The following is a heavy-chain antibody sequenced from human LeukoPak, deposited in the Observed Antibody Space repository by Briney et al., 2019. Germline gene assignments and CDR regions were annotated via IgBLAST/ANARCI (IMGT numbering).Heavy chain of an antibody. J-gene: IGHJ5*02. V-gene: IGHV1-46*01. CDR2: INPSGGST. D-gene: IGHD6-19*01. CDR3: ARDARDPYSSGWYFIFGGAGPNNWFDP. CDR1: GYTFTSYY. Sequence: ASVKVSCKTSGYTFTSYYMHWVRQAPGQGLEWMGIINPSGGSTSYAQKFQGRVTMTRDTSTSTVYMELSSLRSEDTAVYYCARDARDPYSSGWYFIFGGAGPNNWFDPWGQGTLVTVSS.